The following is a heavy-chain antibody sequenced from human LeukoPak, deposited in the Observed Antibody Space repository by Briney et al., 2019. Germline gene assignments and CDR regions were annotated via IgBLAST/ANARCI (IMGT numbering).Heavy chain of an antibody. J-gene: IGHJ4*02. V-gene: IGHV3-23*01. CDR2: ISDSGGST. CDR1: GFTFSSYD. CDR3: AKWDRIMITFGGVIVR. Sequence: GGSQRLSCAASGFTFSSYDMHWVRQATGKGLEWVSAISDSGGSTYYADSVKGRFTISRDNSKNTLYLQMNSLRAEDTAVYYCAKWDRIMITFGGVIVRWGQGTLVTVSS. D-gene: IGHD3-16*02.